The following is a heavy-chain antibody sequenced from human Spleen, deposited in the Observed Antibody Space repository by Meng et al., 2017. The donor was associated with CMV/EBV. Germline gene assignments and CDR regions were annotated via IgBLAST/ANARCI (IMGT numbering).Heavy chain of an antibody. CDR1: GYSFTAYG. Sequence: SCKASGYSFTAYGLSWVRQAPGQGLEWMGWISTYNGNTNYALKFQGRVSMTTNTYTSTAYMELGSLRSDDTAVYYCARDRNTLRWFDPWGQGTLVTVSS. CDR2: ISTYNGNT. J-gene: IGHJ5*02. V-gene: IGHV1-18*01. CDR3: ARDRNTLRWFDP.